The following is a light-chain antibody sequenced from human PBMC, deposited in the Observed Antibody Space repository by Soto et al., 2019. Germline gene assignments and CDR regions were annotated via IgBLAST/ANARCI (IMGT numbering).Light chain of an antibody. J-gene: IGKJ4*01. CDR1: QSVSSY. Sequence: EIVLTQSPDTLSVSPGQSATLSWLVSQSVSSYLAWYQQKPGQAPRLLIYDASNRATGIPARFSGSGSGTDFTLTISSLEPEDFAVYYCQQRSNWPALTFGGGTKVDI. V-gene: IGKV3-11*01. CDR2: DAS. CDR3: QQRSNWPALT.